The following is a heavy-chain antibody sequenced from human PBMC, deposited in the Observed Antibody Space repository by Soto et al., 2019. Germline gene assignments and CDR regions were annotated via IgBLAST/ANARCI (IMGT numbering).Heavy chain of an antibody. D-gene: IGHD6-6*01. Sequence: ASVKVSCKASGYTFTSYGISWVRQAPGQGLEWMGWISSYNGNTNYAQRLQGRVTMTTDTSTSTAYMELRGLRSDDTAVYYCARDFVPILSSSADYGMDVWGQGTTVTVSS. CDR1: GYTFTSYG. J-gene: IGHJ6*02. CDR2: ISSYNGNT. V-gene: IGHV1-18*01. CDR3: ARDFVPILSSSADYGMDV.